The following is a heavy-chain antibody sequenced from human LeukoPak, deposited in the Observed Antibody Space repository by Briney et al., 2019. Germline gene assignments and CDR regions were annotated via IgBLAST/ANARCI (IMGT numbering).Heavy chain of an antibody. V-gene: IGHV4-31*03. CDR3: ARDLSASLLWFGEGPMNAFDI. CDR1: GGSISSGGYY. Sequence: PSETPSLTCTVSGGSISSGGYYWSWIRQHPGKGLEWIGYIYYSGSTYYNPSLKSRVTISVDTSKNQFSLKLSSVTAADTAVYYCARDLSASLLWFGEGPMNAFDIWGQGTMVTVSS. D-gene: IGHD3-10*01. CDR2: IYYSGST. J-gene: IGHJ3*02.